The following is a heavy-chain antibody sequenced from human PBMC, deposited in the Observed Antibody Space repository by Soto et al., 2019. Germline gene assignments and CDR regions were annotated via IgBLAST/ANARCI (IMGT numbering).Heavy chain of an antibody. CDR2: IYSGGAI. Sequence: GGSLRLSCAASGFTFSSYWIHWVRQAPGKGLEWVSLIYSGGAIVYADSVMGRFTVSRDNSRNTLYLQMNSLRAEDTAVYFCARDFGSDATGYYGMDVWGQGTTVTVSS. CDR3: ARDFGSDATGYYGMDV. V-gene: IGHV3-66*01. CDR1: GFTFSSYW. J-gene: IGHJ6*02. D-gene: IGHD3-10*01.